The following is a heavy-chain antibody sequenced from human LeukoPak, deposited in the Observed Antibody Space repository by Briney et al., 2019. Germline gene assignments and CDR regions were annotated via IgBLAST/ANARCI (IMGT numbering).Heavy chain of an antibody. V-gene: IGHV4-34*01. CDR3: AITYYDYVWGSPHDAFDI. CDR1: GGSFSGYY. J-gene: IGHJ3*02. Sequence: KPSETLSLTCAVYGGSFSGYYWSWIRQPPGKGLEWIGEINHSGSTNYNPSLKSRVTISVDTSKNQFSLKLSSVTAADTAVYYCAITYYDYVWGSPHDAFDIWGQGTMVTVSS. D-gene: IGHD3-16*01. CDR2: INHSGST.